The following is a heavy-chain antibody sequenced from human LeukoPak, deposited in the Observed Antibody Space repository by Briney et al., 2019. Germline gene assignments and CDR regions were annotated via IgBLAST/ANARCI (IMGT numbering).Heavy chain of an antibody. V-gene: IGHV3-23*01. D-gene: IGHD3-16*01. CDR3: VKGGSISHNWFDS. J-gene: IGHJ5*01. Sequence: GGSLRLSCAASGFTLSSYAMSWVRQAPGKGLEWVSAISGSGGSTYYADSVKGRFTISRDNSRNTLYLQMNSVRLEDTAIYYCVKGGSISHNWFDSWGQGTLVTVSS. CDR1: GFTLSSYA. CDR2: ISGSGGST.